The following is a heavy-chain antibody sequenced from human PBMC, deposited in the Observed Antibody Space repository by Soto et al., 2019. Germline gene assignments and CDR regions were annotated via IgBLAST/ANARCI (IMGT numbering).Heavy chain of an antibody. CDR3: ARASVSGRRFDY. CDR2: INPSGGNT. D-gene: IGHD6-19*01. J-gene: IGHJ4*02. V-gene: IGHV1-46*03. CDR1: GYTFSSYY. Sequence: QVQLEQSGAEVKKPGASVKVSCKASGYTFSSYYMHWVRQAPGQGLEWMGVINPSGGNTNYAQKLKGRVTMPRDTSTTTVYMELSSLNSEETAVYYCARASVSGRRFDYWGQGTLVTVSS.